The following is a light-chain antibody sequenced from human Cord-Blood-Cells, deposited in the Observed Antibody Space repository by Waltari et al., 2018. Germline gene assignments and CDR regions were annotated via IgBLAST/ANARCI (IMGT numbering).Light chain of an antibody. CDR2: YAS. CDR1: QGVSSY. CDR3: QQRSNWPPS. J-gene: IGKJ4*01. V-gene: IGKV3-11*01. Sequence: EIVLTQSPATLSLSPGERATLSCRAGQGVSSYLALYQQKTCQAPRLLISYASNRATGIPARFSGSGSGTDFTLTISSLEPEDFAVDCCQQRSNWPPSFGGGTKVEIK.